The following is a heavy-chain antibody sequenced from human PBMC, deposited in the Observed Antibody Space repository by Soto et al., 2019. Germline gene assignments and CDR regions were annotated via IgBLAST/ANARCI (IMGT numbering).Heavy chain of an antibody. Sequence: ASVKVSCKASGYTFTSYYMHWVRQAPGQGLEWMGIINPSGGSTSYAQKFQGRVTMTRDTSTSTVYMELSSLRSEDTAVYYCAREEGYSYGYDRKGAFDIWGQGTMVTVS. V-gene: IGHV1-46*03. D-gene: IGHD5-18*01. CDR2: INPSGGST. CDR3: AREEGYSYGYDRKGAFDI. J-gene: IGHJ3*02. CDR1: GYTFTSYY.